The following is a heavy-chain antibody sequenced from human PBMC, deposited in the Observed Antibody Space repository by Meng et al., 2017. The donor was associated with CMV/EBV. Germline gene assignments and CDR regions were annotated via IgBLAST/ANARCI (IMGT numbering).Heavy chain of an antibody. D-gene: IGHD3-22*01. V-gene: IGHV1-2*02. CDR2: INPNSGGT. Sequence: SVNVSCKASGYTFTGYYMHWVRQAPGQGLEWMGWINPNSGGTNYAQKFQGRVTMTRDTSISTAYMELSRLRSDDTAVYYCARDSKYYYDSSGYYYVSWWFDPWGQGTLVTVSS. J-gene: IGHJ5*02. CDR3: ARDSKYYYDSSGYYYVSWWFDP. CDR1: GYTFTGYY.